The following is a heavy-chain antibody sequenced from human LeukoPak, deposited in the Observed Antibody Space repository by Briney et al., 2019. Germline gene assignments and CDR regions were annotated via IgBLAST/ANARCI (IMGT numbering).Heavy chain of an antibody. D-gene: IGHD5-18*01. CDR2: INHSGST. J-gene: IGHJ6*02. V-gene: IGHV4-34*01. CDR3: ARAGAGIQIWNARSHYYGMDV. Sequence: SETLSLTCAVYGGSFSGYYWSCIRQPPGKGLEWIGEINHSGSTNYNPSLKSRVTISVDTSKNQFSLKLSSVTAADTAVYYCARAGAGIQIWNARSHYYGMDVWGQGTTVTVSS. CDR1: GGSFSGYY.